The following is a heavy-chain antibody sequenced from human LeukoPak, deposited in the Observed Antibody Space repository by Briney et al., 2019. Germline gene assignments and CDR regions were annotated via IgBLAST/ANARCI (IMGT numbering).Heavy chain of an antibody. V-gene: IGHV4-59*01. D-gene: IGHD1-26*01. CDR3: ARDVVGGGNFDY. CDR2: SYYSGST. Sequence: SETLSLTCTVSGDSISSYYWSWIRQPPGKGLEWIGCSYYSGSTNYNPSLKSRVTISVYTSKNHFSLKLSSVTAADTAVYYCARDVVGGGNFDYWGQGTLVTVSS. CDR1: GDSISSYY. J-gene: IGHJ4*02.